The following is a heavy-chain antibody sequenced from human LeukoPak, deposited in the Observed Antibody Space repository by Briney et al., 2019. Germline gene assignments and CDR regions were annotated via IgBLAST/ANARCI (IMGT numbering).Heavy chain of an antibody. J-gene: IGHJ3*02. CDR3: AKETTPCGSGSYDDAFDI. CDR2: ISGRGGSK. V-gene: IGHV3-23*01. CDR1: GFTFSSYG. D-gene: IGHD3-10*01. Sequence: GTLRLSCAASGFTFSSYGMSWVRQAPGKGPEGVSAISGRGGSKYYADAVKGRFTISRDNSKNTLYLQMNSLRAEDTAVYYCAKETTPCGSGSYDDAFDIWGQGTMVTVSS.